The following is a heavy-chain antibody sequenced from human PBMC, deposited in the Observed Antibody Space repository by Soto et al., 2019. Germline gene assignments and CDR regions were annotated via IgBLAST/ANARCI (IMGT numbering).Heavy chain of an antibody. CDR1: GGSISSRNYY. J-gene: IGHJ5*02. D-gene: IGHD2-2*01. CDR2: IYYSGST. Sequence: SELLSLTSSVSGGSISSRNYYWGLIRQPPGKGLEWIGSIYYSGSTYYNPSLKSRVTISVDRSKNQFSLKLSSVTAADTAVYYCSRALWGPAGHINWFDPWGQGTLVTGSS. V-gene: IGHV4-39*07. CDR3: SRALWGPAGHINWFDP.